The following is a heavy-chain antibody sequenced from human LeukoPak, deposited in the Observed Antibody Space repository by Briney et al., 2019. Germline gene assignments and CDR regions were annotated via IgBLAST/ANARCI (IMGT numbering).Heavy chain of an antibody. J-gene: IGHJ4*02. D-gene: IGHD3-3*01. V-gene: IGHV1-69*05. Sequence: SVKVSCKASGGTFSSYAISWVRQAPGQGLEWMRGIIPIFGTANYAQKFQGRVTITTDESTSTACMELSSLRSEDTAVYYCASVPPRDFWSGYYHYWGQGTLVTVSS. CDR2: IIPIFGTA. CDR1: GGTFSSYA. CDR3: ASVPPRDFWSGYYHY.